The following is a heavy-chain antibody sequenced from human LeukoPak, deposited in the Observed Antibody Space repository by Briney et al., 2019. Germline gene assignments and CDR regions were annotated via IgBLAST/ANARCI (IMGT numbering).Heavy chain of an antibody. J-gene: IGHJ4*02. CDR3: TKNRSADY. CDR2: ISDDGDT. Sequence: VQPGGSLSLPCAPSGFTFSSYAMTWVRRAPGKGLEWVSAISDDGDTKYADSVKRRFTSSRDNSKNTLYLQMNNLRAEDTAIYYCTKNRSADYWGQGTLVTVSS. CDR1: GFTFSSYA. V-gene: IGHV3-23*01.